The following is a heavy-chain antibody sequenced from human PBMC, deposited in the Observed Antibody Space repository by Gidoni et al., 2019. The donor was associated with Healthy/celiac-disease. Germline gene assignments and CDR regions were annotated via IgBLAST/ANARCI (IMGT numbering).Heavy chain of an antibody. Sequence: EVQLLDSGGGLVQPGGSLRLSCAASGFTFSSYAMSRVRQAPGKGLELFSAISGSGGSTYYADAVKGRFTISRDNSKNTLYLKMNSLRAEDTAVYYCAKETTGDASFDYWGQGTLVTVSS. CDR1: GFTFSSYA. D-gene: IGHD7-27*01. CDR3: AKETTGDASFDY. J-gene: IGHJ4*02. V-gene: IGHV3-23*01. CDR2: ISGSGGST.